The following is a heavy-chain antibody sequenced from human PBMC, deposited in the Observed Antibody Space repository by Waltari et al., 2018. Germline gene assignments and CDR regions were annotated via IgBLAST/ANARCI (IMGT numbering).Heavy chain of an antibody. J-gene: IGHJ5*02. V-gene: IGHV1-69*13. CDR3: ARVAEIGGIRFLEWLSDWFDP. CDR2: IIPIFCTA. D-gene: IGHD3-3*01. Sequence: QVQLVQSGAEVKKPGSSVKVSCKASGGTFSSYAISWVRQAPGQGLEWMGGIIPIFCTANYAQKFQGRVTITADESTSTAYMELSSLRSEDTAVYYCARVAEIGGIRFLEWLSDWFDPWGQGTLVTVSS. CDR1: GGTFSSYA.